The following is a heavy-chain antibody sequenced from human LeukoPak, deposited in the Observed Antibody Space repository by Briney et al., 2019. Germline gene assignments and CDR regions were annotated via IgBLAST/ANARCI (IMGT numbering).Heavy chain of an antibody. CDR2: IIPIFGTA. CDR3: ARGKGIAAAGAYYFDY. V-gene: IGHV1-69*13. Sequence: ASVKVSCKASGYTFTSYDINWVRQAPGQGLEWMGGIIPIFGTANYAQKFQGRVTITADESTSTAYMELSSLRSEDTAVYYCARGKGIAAAGAYYFDYWGQGTLVTVSS. D-gene: IGHD6-13*01. J-gene: IGHJ4*02. CDR1: GYTFTSYD.